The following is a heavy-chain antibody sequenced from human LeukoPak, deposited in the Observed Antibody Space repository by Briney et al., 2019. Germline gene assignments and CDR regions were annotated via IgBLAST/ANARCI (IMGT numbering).Heavy chain of an antibody. Sequence: GASVKVSCKASGYTFTSYGISWVRQAPGQGLEWMGWISAYNGNTNYAQKLQGRVTVTTDTSTSTAYMELRSLRSGDTAVYYCARANYYDPKLSGMDVWGQGTTVTVSS. CDR1: GYTFTSYG. CDR3: ARANYYDPKLSGMDV. D-gene: IGHD3-22*01. V-gene: IGHV1-18*01. CDR2: ISAYNGNT. J-gene: IGHJ6*02.